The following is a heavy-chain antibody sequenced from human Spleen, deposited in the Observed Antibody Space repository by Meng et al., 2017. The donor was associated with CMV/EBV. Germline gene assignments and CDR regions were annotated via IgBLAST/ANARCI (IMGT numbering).Heavy chain of an antibody. CDR1: GGSFSGYY. V-gene: IGHV4-34*01. D-gene: IGHD3-22*01. J-gene: IGHJ4*02. CDR2: INHSGST. CDR3: ARGRDYYDSSGSLDY. Sequence: QLQLQQWGAGLLKPSETLSLTCAVYGGSFSGYYWSWIRQPPGKGLEWIGEINHSGSTNYNPSLKSRVTISVDTSKNQFSLKLSSVTAADTAVYYCARGRDYYDSSGSLDYWGQGTLVTVSS.